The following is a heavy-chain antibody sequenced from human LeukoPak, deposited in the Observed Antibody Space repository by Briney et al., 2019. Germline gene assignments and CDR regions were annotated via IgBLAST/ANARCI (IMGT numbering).Heavy chain of an antibody. CDR2: IYYSGST. V-gene: IGHV4-39*01. J-gene: IGHJ4*02. CDR3: ARQVAGSVD. Sequence: SETLSLTCTVSGGSISSSSYYWGWIRQPPGKGLEWIGSIYYSGSTYYNPSLKSRVTISVDTSKNQFSLKLSSVTAADTAVYYCARQVAGSVDWGQGTLVTVSS. CDR1: GGSISSSSYY.